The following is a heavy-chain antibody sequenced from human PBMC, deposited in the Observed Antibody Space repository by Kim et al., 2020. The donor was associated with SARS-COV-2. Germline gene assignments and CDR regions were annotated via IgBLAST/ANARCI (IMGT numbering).Heavy chain of an antibody. CDR1: GFTFSSYY. D-gene: IGHD6-19*01. V-gene: IGHV3-7*01. Sequence: GSLRLSCAASGFTFSSYYMSWVRQAPGKGLEWVANIKQDGSTYSYVDSVKGRFTISRDNAKNSLYLQMNSLRVEDTAVYYCARWGYSSGWYLDYWGQGILVTVSS. CDR3: ARWGYSSGWYLDY. J-gene: IGHJ4*02. CDR2: IKQDGSTY.